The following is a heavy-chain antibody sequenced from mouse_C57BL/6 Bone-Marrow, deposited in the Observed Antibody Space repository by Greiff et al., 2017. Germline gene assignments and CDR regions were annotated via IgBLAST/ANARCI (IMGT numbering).Heavy chain of an antibody. Sequence: VQLVESGPELVKPGASVKLSCKASGYTFTSYDINWVKQRPGQGLEWIGWIYPRDGSTKYNEKFKGKATLTVDTSSSTAYMELHSLTSEDSSFYFCAREVDYGNYVWFAYWGQGTLVTVSA. CDR2: IYPRDGST. CDR1: GYTFTSYD. V-gene: IGHV1-85*01. CDR3: AREVDYGNYVWFAY. J-gene: IGHJ3*01. D-gene: IGHD2-1*01.